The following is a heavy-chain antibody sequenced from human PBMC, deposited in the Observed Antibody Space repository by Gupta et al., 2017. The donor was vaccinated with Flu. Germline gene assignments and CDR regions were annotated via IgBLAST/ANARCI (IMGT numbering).Heavy chain of an antibody. CDR1: SYY. J-gene: IGHJ4*02. CDR2: IYYSGST. CDR3: ARRYSSGWYENYFDY. V-gene: IGHV4-39*01. D-gene: IGHD6-19*01. Sequence: SYYWGWIRQPPGKGLEWIGSIYYSGSTYYNPSLKSRVTISVDTSKNQFSLKLSSVTAADTAVYYCARRYSSGWYENYFDYWGQGTLVTVSS.